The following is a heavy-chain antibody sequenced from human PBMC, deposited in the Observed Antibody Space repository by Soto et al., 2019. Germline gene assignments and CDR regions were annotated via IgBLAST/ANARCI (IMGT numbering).Heavy chain of an antibody. D-gene: IGHD3-16*01. CDR2: ISPYSGTT. V-gene: IGHV1-18*01. Sequence: QVQLVQSGDEVRKPGSSVKVSCKASGYIFVNYGIAWVRQAPGQGLEWMGWISPYSGTTHYASKVQGRLTMTTDTSTTTAYMDLKTLTPADTAVYYCALLDNYVTTTPKHVWAHGTTVTVSS. J-gene: IGHJ6*02. CDR3: ALLDNYVTTTPKHV. CDR1: GYIFVNYG.